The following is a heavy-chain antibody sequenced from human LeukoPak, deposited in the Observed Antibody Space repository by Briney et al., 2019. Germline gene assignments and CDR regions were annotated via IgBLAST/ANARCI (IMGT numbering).Heavy chain of an antibody. Sequence: ASVKVSCKASGYIFTGYYMHWVRQAPGQGLEWMGWINPNSGGTNYAQKFQERVTITRDMSTSTAYMELSSLRSEDTAVYYCAADVAAARRGYFDYWGQGTLVTVSS. J-gene: IGHJ4*02. V-gene: IGHV1-2*02. D-gene: IGHD6-13*01. CDR2: INPNSGGT. CDR1: GYIFTGYY. CDR3: AADVAAARRGYFDY.